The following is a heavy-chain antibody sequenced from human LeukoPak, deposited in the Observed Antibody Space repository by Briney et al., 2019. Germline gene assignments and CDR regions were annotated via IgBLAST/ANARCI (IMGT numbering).Heavy chain of an antibody. CDR2: IRYDGSNK. J-gene: IGHJ5*02. Sequence: PGGSLRLSCAASGFTFSSYGMHWVRQAPGKGLEWVAFIRYDGSNKYYADSVKGRFTISRDNSKNTLYLQMNSLRAEDTAVYYCAKDIVVVPAAITWFDPWGQGTLVTVSS. CDR1: GFTFSSYG. V-gene: IGHV3-30*02. CDR3: AKDIVVVPAAITWFDP. D-gene: IGHD2-2*02.